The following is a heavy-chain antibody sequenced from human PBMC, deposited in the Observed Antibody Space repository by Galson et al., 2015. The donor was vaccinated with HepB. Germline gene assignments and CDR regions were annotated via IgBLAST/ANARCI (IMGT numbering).Heavy chain of an antibody. CDR3: AISSGSYYRIDY. CDR2: INHSGST. CDR1: GGSFSDYY. Sequence: SETLSLTCAVYGGSFSDYYWSWIRQPPGKGLEWTGEINHSGSTNYNPSLKSRVTISVDTSKNQFSLKLSSVTAADTAVYYCAISSGSYYRIDYWGQGTLVTVSS. V-gene: IGHV4-34*01. J-gene: IGHJ4*02. D-gene: IGHD1-26*01.